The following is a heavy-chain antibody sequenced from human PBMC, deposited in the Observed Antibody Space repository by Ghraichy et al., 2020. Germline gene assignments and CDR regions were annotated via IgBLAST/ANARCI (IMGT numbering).Heavy chain of an antibody. D-gene: IGHD3-16*01. CDR3: ARGGEFATKYYYYGMDV. J-gene: IGHJ6*02. CDR2: IWYDGSNK. Sequence: LNISCAASGFTFSSYGMHWVRQAPGKGLEWVAVIWYDGSNKYYADSVKGRFTISRDNSKNTLYLQMNSLRAEDTAVYYCARGGEFATKYYYYGMDVWGQGTTVTVSS. V-gene: IGHV3-33*01. CDR1: GFTFSSYG.